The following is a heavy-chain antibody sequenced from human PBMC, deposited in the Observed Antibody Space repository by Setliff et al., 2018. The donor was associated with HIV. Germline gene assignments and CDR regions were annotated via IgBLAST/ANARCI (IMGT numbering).Heavy chain of an antibody. J-gene: IGHJ5*02. CDR2: IIPISGTV. V-gene: IGHV1-69*05. D-gene: IGHD2-2*01. CDR1: GGTFSSYA. Sequence: ASVKVSCKASGGTFSSYAISWVRQAPGQGLEWMGGIIPISGTVNYAQKFWGRVTITTNESTSTAYMELSSLRSEDTAVYYCARDFGGYCSSMSCPGLFDPWGQGTLVTVSS. CDR3: ARDFGGYCSSMSCPGLFDP.